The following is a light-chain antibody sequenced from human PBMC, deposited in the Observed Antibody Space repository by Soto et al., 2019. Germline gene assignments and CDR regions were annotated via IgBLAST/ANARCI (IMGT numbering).Light chain of an antibody. V-gene: IGKV3-15*01. CDR1: QSVSIS. Sequence: EIVLTQSPATLSVSPGEGATLSCRANQSVSISLAWYQQKPGQAPRLLIYAASARAIGIPARFSGSGSGTEFTLTISSLQSEDFAVYFCQQYNNWPPLYTFGQGTKLEIK. J-gene: IGKJ2*01. CDR3: QQYNNWPPLYT. CDR2: AAS.